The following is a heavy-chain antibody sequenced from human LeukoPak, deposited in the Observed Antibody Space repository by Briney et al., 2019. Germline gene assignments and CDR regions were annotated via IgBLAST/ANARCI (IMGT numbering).Heavy chain of an antibody. J-gene: IGHJ4*02. CDR1: GFTFSSYG. CDR2: ISYDGSNK. D-gene: IGHD3-16*01. V-gene: IGHV3-30*03. Sequence: GGSLRLSCAASGFTFSSYGMHWVRQAPGKGLEWVAVISYDGSNKYYADSVKGRFTISRDNSKNTLYLQMNSLRAEDTAVYYCARGIMAAAFDYWGQGTLVTVSS. CDR3: ARGIMAAAFDY.